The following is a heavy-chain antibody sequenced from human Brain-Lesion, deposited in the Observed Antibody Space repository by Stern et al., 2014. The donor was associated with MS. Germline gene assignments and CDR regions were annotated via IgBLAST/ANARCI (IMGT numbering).Heavy chain of an antibody. J-gene: IGHJ6*02. CDR3: ARGRVVPGFQYYATDV. CDR1: GGSISSGGYY. D-gene: IGHD2-2*01. V-gene: IGHV4-61*02. Sequence: QLQLQESGPGLVKPSQTLSLSCTVSGGSISSGGYYWSWIRQPAGKGLEWIGRIFNSGSTSYNPSLKSRATISIDTSKNQFSLRLNSMTAADTAVYYCARGRVVPGFQYYATDVWGQGTTVIVSS. CDR2: IFNSGST.